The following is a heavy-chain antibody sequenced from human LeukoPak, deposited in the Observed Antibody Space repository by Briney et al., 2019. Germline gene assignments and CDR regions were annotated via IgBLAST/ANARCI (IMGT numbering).Heavy chain of an antibody. Sequence: ASVKVSCKASGGTFSSYAISWVRQAPGQGLEWMGGIIPIFGTANYAQKFQGRVTITADESTSTAYMELSSLRSEDTAVYYCASNRNVDIVATKYYYMDVWGKGTTVTISS. J-gene: IGHJ6*03. V-gene: IGHV1-69*13. CDR3: ASNRNVDIVATKYYYMDV. CDR2: IIPIFGTA. D-gene: IGHD5-12*01. CDR1: GGTFSSYA.